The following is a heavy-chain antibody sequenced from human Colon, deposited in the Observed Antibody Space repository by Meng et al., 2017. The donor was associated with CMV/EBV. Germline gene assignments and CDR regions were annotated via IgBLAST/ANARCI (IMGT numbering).Heavy chain of an antibody. V-gene: IGHV3-7*01. CDR3: AREDIVATEYYFDY. J-gene: IGHJ4*02. CDR2: IKEDGSEK. D-gene: IGHD5-12*01. CDR1: GFTFSNYW. Sequence: GGSLRLSCAASGFTFSNYWMTWLRQAPGRGLELVAHIKEDGSEKYFVGSVKGRFTISRDNAKNSLYLQMNSLRAEDTAVYYCAREDIVATEYYFDYWGQGTLVTVSS.